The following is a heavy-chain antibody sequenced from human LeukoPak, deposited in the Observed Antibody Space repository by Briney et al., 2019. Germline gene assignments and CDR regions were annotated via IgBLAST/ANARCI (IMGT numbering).Heavy chain of an antibody. CDR3: LKGSQGPIWQQLVPDH. V-gene: IGHV3-64D*06. J-gene: IGHJ4*02. CDR2: ISTDGRNT. CDR1: GFALSTYA. Sequence: GGSLRLSCLATGFALSTYAMHWVRQAPGKGLEHASTISTDGRNTYYADSVKGRFTISRDTSKNTLYLQMSSLRGDDTAVYYCLKGSQGPIWQQLVPDHWGQGTQVTASS. D-gene: IGHD6-13*01.